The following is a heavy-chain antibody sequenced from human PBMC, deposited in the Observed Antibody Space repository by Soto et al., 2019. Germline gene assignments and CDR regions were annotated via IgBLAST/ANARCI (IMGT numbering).Heavy chain of an antibody. J-gene: IGHJ6*04. D-gene: IGHD3-9*01. CDR1: GGSISSYS. CDR3: ASGLSDYDILTGYQSRYYGMDV. CDR2: IYYSGST. Sequence: SETLSLTCTASGGSISSYSWSWIRQPPGKGLEWIGYIYYSGSTNYNPSLKSRVTISVDTSKNQFSLKLSSVTAADTAVYYCASGLSDYDILTGYQSRYYGMDVWGKGTTVT. V-gene: IGHV4-59*01.